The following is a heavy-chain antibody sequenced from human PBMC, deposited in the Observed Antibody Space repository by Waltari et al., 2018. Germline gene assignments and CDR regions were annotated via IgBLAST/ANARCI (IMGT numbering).Heavy chain of an antibody. CDR3: ARGGSIAAAGTY. Sequence: QVQLVQSGAEVKKPGSSAKVSCKASGGTFSSYTISWVRQAPGQGLEWMGRITPILGIANYAQKYQGRVTITADKSTSTAYMELSSLRSEDTAVYYCARGGSIAAAGTYWGQGTLVTVSS. CDR1: GGTFSSYT. J-gene: IGHJ4*02. CDR2: ITPILGIA. V-gene: IGHV1-69*02. D-gene: IGHD6-13*01.